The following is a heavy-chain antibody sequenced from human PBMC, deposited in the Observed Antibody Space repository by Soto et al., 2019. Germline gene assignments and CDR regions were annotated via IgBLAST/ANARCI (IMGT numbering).Heavy chain of an antibody. CDR2: ISYDGSNK. CDR1: GFTFSSYG. J-gene: IGHJ5*02. CDR3: AKFTAVSDEGRINWFYP. D-gene: IGHD2-21*02. Sequence: PGGSLRLSCAASGFTFSSYGMHWVRQAPGKGLEWVAVISYDGSNKYYADSVKGRFTISRDNSKNTLYLQMNSLRAEDTAVYYCAKFTAVSDEGRINWFYPWGQGTLVTVSS. V-gene: IGHV3-30*18.